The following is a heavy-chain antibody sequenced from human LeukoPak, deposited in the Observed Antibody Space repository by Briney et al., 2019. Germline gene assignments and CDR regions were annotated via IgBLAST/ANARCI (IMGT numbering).Heavy chain of an antibody. D-gene: IGHD5-18*01. CDR3: ARGPILLWVHNGMDV. V-gene: IGHV3-49*04. CDR1: GFTFDDHA. J-gene: IGHJ6*02. Sequence: GGSLRLSCAGSGFTFDDHAMSWVRQAPGKGLEWVGFIRSKNYDRTTEYAASVKGRFTISRDDSNYITYLEMNSLKTEDTAVYFCARGPILLWVHNGMDVWGQGTTVTVSS. CDR2: IRSKNYDRTT.